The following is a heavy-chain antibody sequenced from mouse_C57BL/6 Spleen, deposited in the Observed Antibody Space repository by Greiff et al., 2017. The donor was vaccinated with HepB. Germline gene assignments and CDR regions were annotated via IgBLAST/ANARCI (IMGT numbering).Heavy chain of an antibody. V-gene: IGHV1-22*01. Sequence: EVKLMESGPELVKPGASVKMSCKASGYTFTDYNMHWVKQSHGKSLEWIGYINPNNGGTSYNQKFKGKATLTVNKSSSTAYMELRSLTSEDSAVYYCARDLYGDYAMDYWGQGTSVTVSS. CDR2: INPNNGGT. J-gene: IGHJ4*01. CDR1: GYTFTDYN. D-gene: IGHD2-10*02. CDR3: ARDLYGDYAMDY.